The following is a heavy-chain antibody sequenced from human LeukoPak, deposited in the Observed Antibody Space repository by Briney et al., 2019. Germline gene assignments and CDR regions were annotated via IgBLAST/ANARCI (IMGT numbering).Heavy chain of an antibody. CDR3: ARVTSGGFDY. V-gene: IGHV4-59*01. CDR2: IYYSGST. J-gene: IGHJ4*02. CDR1: GGSISSYY. D-gene: IGHD3-10*01. Sequence: SETLSLTCTVSGGSISSYYWSWIRQPPGKGLEWIGYIYYSGSTNYNPSLKSRVTIAVDPSKNQFSLKLSSVTAADTAVYYCARVTSGGFDYWGQGTLVTVSS.